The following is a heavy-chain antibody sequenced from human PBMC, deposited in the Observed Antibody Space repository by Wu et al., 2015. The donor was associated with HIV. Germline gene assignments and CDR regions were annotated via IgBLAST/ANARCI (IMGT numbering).Heavy chain of an antibody. CDR1: GGTFRNHV. D-gene: IGHD6-19*01. CDR2: IIPISGTA. Sequence: QVQLVQSGAEVKKPGSSVKVSCKASGGTFRNHVISWVRQAPGQGLEWMGRIIPISGTANYAQKFQGRVTITADESTSTAYMELSSLRSEDTAVYYCARQAVAGTSDYWGQGTLVTVSS. J-gene: IGHJ4*02. CDR3: ARQAVAGTSDY. V-gene: IGHV1-69*13.